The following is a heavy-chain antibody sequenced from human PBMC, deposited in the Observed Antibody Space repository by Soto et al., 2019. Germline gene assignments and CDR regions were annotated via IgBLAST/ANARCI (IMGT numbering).Heavy chain of an antibody. D-gene: IGHD5-18*01. CDR2: ISSSSGST. Sequence: SLRLSCAASGFTFSDYYMSWIRQAPGKGLEYISCISSSSGSTNYADSVKGRFTISRDNAKNSLYLQMSSLRAEDTAVYYCARDRGGYDRLYYYHGMDVWGQGTTVTVSS. CDR3: ARDRGGYDRLYYYHGMDV. J-gene: IGHJ6*02. CDR1: GFTFSDYY. V-gene: IGHV3-11*06.